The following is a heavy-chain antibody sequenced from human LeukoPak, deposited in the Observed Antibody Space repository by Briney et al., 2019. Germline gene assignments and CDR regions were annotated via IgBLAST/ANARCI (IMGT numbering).Heavy chain of an antibody. J-gene: IGHJ4*02. V-gene: IGHV4-34*01. CDR1: GGSFSGYY. CDR2: INHSGST. CDR3: ARGERWLQLATSDY. D-gene: IGHD5-24*01. Sequence: SETLSLTCAVYGGSFSGYYWSWIRQPPGKGLEWIGEINHSGSTNYNPSLKSRVTISVDTSKNQFSLKLSSVTAADTAVYYCARGERWLQLATSDYWGQGTLVTVSS.